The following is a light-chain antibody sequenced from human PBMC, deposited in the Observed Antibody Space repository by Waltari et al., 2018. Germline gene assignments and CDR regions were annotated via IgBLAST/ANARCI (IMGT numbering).Light chain of an antibody. V-gene: IGLV2-23*03. CDR1: SSDVGSYNL. CDR3: SSYAGSTTFVI. J-gene: IGLJ2*01. CDR2: EGS. Sequence: QSALTQPASVSGSPEQSITISCTGTSSDVGSYNLVSWYQQHPGKAPKLMMYEGSKRPSGISRRFSGSKSGNTASLTISGLQAEDEADYYCSSYAGSTTFVIFGGGTKLTVL.